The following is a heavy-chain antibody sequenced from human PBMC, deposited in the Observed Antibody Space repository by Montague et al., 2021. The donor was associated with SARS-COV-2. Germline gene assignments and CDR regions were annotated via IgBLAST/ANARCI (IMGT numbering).Heavy chain of an antibody. D-gene: IGHD3-10*01. CDR3: ARVCYYGSGTSLGMDV. J-gene: IGHJ6*02. CDR1: GGSFSGYY. CDR2: INHSGSA. V-gene: IGHV4-34*01. Sequence: SETLSLTCAVYGGSFSGYYWSWIRQPPGKGLEWIGEINHSGSANYNPSLKSRVTISVDTSKNQFSLKLSSATAADTAVYYCARVCYYGSGTSLGMDVWGQGTTVTVSS.